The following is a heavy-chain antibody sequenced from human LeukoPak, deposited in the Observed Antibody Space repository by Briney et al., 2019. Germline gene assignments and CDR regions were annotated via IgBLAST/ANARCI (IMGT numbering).Heavy chain of an antibody. CDR1: GYTFTSYG. CDR2: MSPDSGDT. Sequence: GASVKVSCKASGYTFTSYGINWVRQATGQGLEWMGWMSPDSGDTGYAPKFQGRVTMTRDTSISTAYMELSSLRSEDTAVYYCARWDDSGWFLFDFWGQGTLVTVSS. V-gene: IGHV1-8*01. J-gene: IGHJ4*02. CDR3: ARWDDSGWFLFDF. D-gene: IGHD6-19*01.